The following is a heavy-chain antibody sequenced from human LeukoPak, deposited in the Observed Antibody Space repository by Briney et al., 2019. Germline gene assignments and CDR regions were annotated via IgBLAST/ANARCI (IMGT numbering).Heavy chain of an antibody. Sequence: GGSLRLSCAASGFIVSSNYMSWVRQAPGKGLEWVSVIYSGGSTSYADSVKGRFTISRENAKNSLYLQMNSLRAGDTAVYYCARERYGDYSSPGGMDVWGQGTTVTVSS. V-gene: IGHV3-66*01. CDR1: GFIVSSNY. CDR2: IYSGGST. J-gene: IGHJ6*02. D-gene: IGHD4-17*01. CDR3: ARERYGDYSSPGGMDV.